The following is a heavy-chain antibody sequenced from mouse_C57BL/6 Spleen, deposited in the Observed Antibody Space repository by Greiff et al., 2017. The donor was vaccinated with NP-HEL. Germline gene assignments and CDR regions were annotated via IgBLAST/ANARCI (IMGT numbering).Heavy chain of an antibody. Sequence: EVMLVESGPELVKPGASVKISCKASGYSFTGYYMNWVKQSPEKSLEWIGEINPSTGGTTYNQKFKAKATLTVDKSSSTAYMQLKSLTSEDSAVYYCARFGLGLDYWGQGTTLTVSS. V-gene: IGHV1-42*01. D-gene: IGHD4-1*01. CDR1: GYSFTGYY. CDR3: ARFGLGLDY. CDR2: INPSTGGT. J-gene: IGHJ2*01.